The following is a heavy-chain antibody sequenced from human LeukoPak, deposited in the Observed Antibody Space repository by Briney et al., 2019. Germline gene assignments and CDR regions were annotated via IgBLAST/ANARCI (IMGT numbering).Heavy chain of an antibody. CDR3: ARGEYDYAWGSYSPNAFAM. J-gene: IGHJ3*02. D-gene: IGHD3-16*01. Sequence: SETLSLTCAVYGGSFSGYYWSWIRQPPGKGLEWIGEINYSGSTNYNPSLKSRVTISVDTSKNQFSLKLSSVTAADTALYYCARGEYDYAWGSYSPNAFAMWGQGTMVTVSS. CDR2: INYSGST. V-gene: IGHV4-34*01. CDR1: GGSFSGYY.